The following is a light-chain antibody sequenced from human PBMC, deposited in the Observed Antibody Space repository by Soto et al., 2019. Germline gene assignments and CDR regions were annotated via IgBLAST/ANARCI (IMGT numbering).Light chain of an antibody. V-gene: IGKV1-39*01. J-gene: IGKJ4*01. CDR3: QQSYSNLLT. Sequence: DIQMTQSPSSLSASVGDRVTITCRASQSISSYLNWYQQKPGQAPKLLIYAASSLQSGIPSRFSGSGSGTDFTLTISSLQPEDFATYYCQQSYSNLLTFGGGTKVDIK. CDR1: QSISSY. CDR2: AAS.